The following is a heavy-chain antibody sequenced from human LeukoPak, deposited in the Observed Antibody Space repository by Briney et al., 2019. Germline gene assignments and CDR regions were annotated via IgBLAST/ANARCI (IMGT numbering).Heavy chain of an antibody. CDR3: ARQSRDGYNYSGSGYYYYMDV. CDR2: IYTSGST. Sequence: SETLSLTCTVSGGSISSYYWSWIRQPPGKGLEWIGYIYTSGSTNYNPSLKSRVPISVDPSTNQFSLKLSSVTAADTAVYYCARQSRDGYNYSGSGYYYYMDVWGKGTTVTVSS. V-gene: IGHV4-4*09. J-gene: IGHJ6*03. CDR1: GGSISSYY. D-gene: IGHD5-24*01.